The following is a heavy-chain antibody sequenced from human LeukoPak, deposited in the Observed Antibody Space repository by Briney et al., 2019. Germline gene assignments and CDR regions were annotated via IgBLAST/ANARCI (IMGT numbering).Heavy chain of an antibody. V-gene: IGHV3-7*01. J-gene: IGHJ6*02. CDR1: GFTFISYW. CDR2: IKQDGSEK. D-gene: IGHD6-19*01. Sequence: GGSLRLSCAASGFTFISYWMSGVRQAPGKGLEWGANIKQDGSEKYYVDSAKGRYTISRDNAKNSLYLQMNSLRAEDTAVYYCARASVAGTYYYYGMDVWGQGTTVTVSS. CDR3: ARASVAGTYYYYGMDV.